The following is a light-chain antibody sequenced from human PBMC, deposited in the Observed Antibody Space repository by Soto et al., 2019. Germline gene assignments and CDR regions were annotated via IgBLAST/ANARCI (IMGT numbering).Light chain of an antibody. CDR1: QSVRIY. J-gene: IGKJ2*01. CDR2: DAS. CDR3: QQRNTWPRYT. Sequence: EIVLTQSPATLSLSPGERATLSCRASQSVRIYLAWYQQKPGQAPRLLIYDASNRASGIPARSSGSGSGTDLTITISNLEPEDVAAYYCQQRNTWPRYTFGQGTKLEIK. V-gene: IGKV3-11*01.